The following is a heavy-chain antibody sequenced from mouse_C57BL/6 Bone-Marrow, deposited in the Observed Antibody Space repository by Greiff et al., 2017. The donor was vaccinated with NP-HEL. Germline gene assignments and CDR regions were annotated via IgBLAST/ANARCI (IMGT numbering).Heavy chain of an antibody. Sequence: EVKVVESEGGLVQPGSSMKLSCTASGFTFSDYYMAWVRQVPEKGLEWVANINYDGSSTYYLDSLKSRFIISRDNAKNILYLQMSSLKSEDTATYYCARIYYGHYEGAMDYWGQGTSVTVSS. CDR1: GFTFSDYY. J-gene: IGHJ4*01. D-gene: IGHD2-1*01. CDR2: INYDGSST. CDR3: ARIYYGHYEGAMDY. V-gene: IGHV5-16*01.